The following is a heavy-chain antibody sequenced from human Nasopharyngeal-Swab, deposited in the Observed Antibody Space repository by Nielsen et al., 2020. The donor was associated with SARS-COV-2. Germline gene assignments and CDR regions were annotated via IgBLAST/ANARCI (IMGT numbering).Heavy chain of an antibody. CDR3: ARGYDYVWGSYPEGAFDI. D-gene: IGHD3-16*02. Sequence: GESLKISCAASGFTLSSYSMNWVRQAPGKGLEWVSSISSSSSYIYYADSVKGRFTISRDNAKNSLYLQMNSLRAEDTAVYYCARGYDYVWGSYPEGAFDIWGQGTMVTVSS. J-gene: IGHJ3*02. CDR2: ISSSSSYI. V-gene: IGHV3-21*01. CDR1: GFTLSSYS.